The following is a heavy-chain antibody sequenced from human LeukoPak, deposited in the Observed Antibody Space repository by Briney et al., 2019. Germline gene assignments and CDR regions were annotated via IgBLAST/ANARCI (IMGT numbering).Heavy chain of an antibody. CDR3: ARDSSEFRSLLFH. J-gene: IGHJ1*01. CDR1: GGTFSRHT. D-gene: IGHD1-14*01. V-gene: IGHV1-69*13. Sequence: ASVKVSCKASGGTFSRHTISWVRQSPGQGLEWMGGITPMFGTSNYAQKFRGRVTITADESTSTAYVELSSLRSEDTAVYYCARDSSEFRSLLFHWGQGTLVTVSS. CDR2: ITPMFGTS.